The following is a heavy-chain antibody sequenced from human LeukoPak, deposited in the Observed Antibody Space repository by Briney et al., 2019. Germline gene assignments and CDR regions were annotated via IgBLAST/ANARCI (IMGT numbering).Heavy chain of an antibody. V-gene: IGHV4-59*01. CDR2: IYYSGSS. Sequence: SETLSLTCTVSGGSISSYYWSWIRQPPGKGLEWIGYIYYSGSSNYNPSLKSRVTISVDTSKNQFSLKLSSVTAADTAVYYCARSPGAFDIWGQGTMVTVSS. J-gene: IGHJ3*02. CDR3: ARSPGAFDI. CDR1: GGSISSYY.